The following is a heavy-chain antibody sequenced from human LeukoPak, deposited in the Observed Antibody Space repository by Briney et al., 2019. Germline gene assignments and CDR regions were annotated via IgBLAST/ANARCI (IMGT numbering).Heavy chain of an antibody. CDR1: GYTFTSYD. J-gene: IGHJ6*03. D-gene: IGHD3-9*01. Sequence: ASVKVSCKASGYTFTSYDINWVRQATGQGLEWMGWMNPNSGNTGYAQKFQGRVTITRNTSISTAYMELSSLRSEDTAVYYCARRAFDWLYPYYYYYMDVWGKGTTVTVSS. V-gene: IGHV1-8*03. CDR2: MNPNSGNT. CDR3: ARRAFDWLYPYYYYYMDV.